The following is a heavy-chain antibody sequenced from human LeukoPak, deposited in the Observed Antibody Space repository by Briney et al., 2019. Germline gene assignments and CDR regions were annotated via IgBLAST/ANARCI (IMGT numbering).Heavy chain of an antibody. Sequence: GGSQRLSCEGSGLSFSSYGMSSVRQAPGKGLEWVSCISGSGGSTYFAGSVKVRFNISRDNVKNTVYLQMSSLRVEDTAIYYCVKLSLTAAGRGKTWFDLWGQGTLVSVSS. D-gene: IGHD6-13*01. CDR3: VKLSLTAAGRGKTWFDL. V-gene: IGHV3-23*01. J-gene: IGHJ5*01. CDR1: GLSFSSYG. CDR2: ISGSGGST.